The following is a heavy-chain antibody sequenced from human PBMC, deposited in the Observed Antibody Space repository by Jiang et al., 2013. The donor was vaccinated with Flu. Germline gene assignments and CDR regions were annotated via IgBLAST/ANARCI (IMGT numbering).Heavy chain of an antibody. CDR3: ARGTLGDY. V-gene: IGHV4-34*01. J-gene: IGHJ4*02. CDR2: INHGGNS. CDR1: GGFFTGYY. Sequence: TCAVYGGFFTGYYWSWVRQPPGKGLEWIGEINHGGNSKYNPSLKSRVTLSIDTSKNQFSLQLNSVTAADTAIYYCARGTLGDYWSQGTLVTVSS.